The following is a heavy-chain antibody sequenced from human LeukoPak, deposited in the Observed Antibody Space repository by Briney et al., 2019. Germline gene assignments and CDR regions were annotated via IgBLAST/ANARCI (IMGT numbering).Heavy chain of an antibody. CDR2: IYYSGSP. CDR3: ARVITIFGVVILMYFDY. Sequence: SETLSLTCTVSGGSISSSSYYWGWIRQPPGKGLEWIGSIYYSGSPYYNPSLKSRVTISVDTSKNQFSLKLSSVTAADTAVYYCARVITIFGVVILMYFDYWGQGTLVTVSS. D-gene: IGHD3-3*01. J-gene: IGHJ4*02. CDR1: GGSISSSSYY. V-gene: IGHV4-39*01.